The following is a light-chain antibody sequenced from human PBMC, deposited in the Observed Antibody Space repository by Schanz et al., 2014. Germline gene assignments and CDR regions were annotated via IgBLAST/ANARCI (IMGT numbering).Light chain of an antibody. CDR2: EAS. Sequence: DIQLTQSPSTLSASVGDRVTITCRASQSISSWLAWYQQAPGKAPKLLISEASILESGVPSRFSGTGSGTEFSLTISSLQSEDFATYYCQQADSSPPMFTFGPGTKVDF. CDR3: QQADSSPPMFT. J-gene: IGKJ3*01. V-gene: IGKV1-5*01. CDR1: QSISSW.